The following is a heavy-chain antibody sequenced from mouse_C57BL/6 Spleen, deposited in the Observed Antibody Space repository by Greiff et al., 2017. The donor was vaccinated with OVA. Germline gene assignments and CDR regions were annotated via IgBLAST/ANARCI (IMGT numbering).Heavy chain of an antibody. D-gene: IGHD2-3*01. Sequence: VQLQQSGAELVRPGASVTLSCKASGYTFTDYEMHWVKQTPVHGLEWIGAIDPETGGTAYNQKFKGKAILTADKSSSTAYMELRSLTSEDSAVYYCTRWLLLSYAMDYWGQGTSVTVSS. CDR3: TRWLLLSYAMDY. CDR1: GYTFTDYE. J-gene: IGHJ4*01. V-gene: IGHV1-15*01. CDR2: IDPETGGT.